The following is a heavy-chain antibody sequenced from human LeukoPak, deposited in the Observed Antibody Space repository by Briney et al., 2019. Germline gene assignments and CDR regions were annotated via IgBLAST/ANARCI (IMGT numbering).Heavy chain of an antibody. D-gene: IGHD2-21*02. CDR2: IYYSGST. CDR1: GGSISSGDYY. V-gene: IGHV4-30-4*01. CDR3: ASGTVVTAIHFDY. Sequence: PSETLSLTCTVSGGSISSGDYYWSWIRQPPGKGLEWIGYIYYSGSTYYNPSLKSRVTISVDTSKNQFSLKLSSVTAADTAVYYCASGTVVTAIHFDYWGQGTRVTVSS. J-gene: IGHJ4*02.